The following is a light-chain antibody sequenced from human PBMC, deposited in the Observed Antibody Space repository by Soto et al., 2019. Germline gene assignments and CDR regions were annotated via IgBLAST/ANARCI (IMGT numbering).Light chain of an antibody. CDR2: GAS. J-gene: IGKJ3*01. CDR3: QQYNNWPFT. V-gene: IGKV3-15*01. Sequence: EIVMTQSPAILSVSPGERATLSCRASQSVSSNLAWYRQKPGQAPRLLIYGASTRATGIPARFSGSGSGTEFTLTISSLQSEDFAVYYCQQYNNWPFTFGPGTKVDIK. CDR1: QSVSSN.